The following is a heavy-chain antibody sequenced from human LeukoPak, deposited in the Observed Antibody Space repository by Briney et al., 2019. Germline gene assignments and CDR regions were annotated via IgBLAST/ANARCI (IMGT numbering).Heavy chain of an antibody. CDR3: ARTSIAAAGRVDWFDP. V-gene: IGHV4-38-2*02. Sequence: SETLSLTCTVSGYSISSGYYWGWIRQPPGKGLEWIGSIYHSGSTYYNPSLKSRVTISVDTSKNQFSLKLSSVTAADTAVYYCARTSIAAAGRVDWFDPWGQGTLVTVSS. J-gene: IGHJ5*02. CDR2: IYHSGST. CDR1: GYSISSGYY. D-gene: IGHD6-13*01.